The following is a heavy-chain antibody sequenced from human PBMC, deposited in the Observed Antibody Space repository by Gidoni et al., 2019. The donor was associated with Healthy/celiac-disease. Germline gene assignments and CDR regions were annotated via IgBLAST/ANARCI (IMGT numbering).Heavy chain of an antibody. CDR2: IYYSGST. CDR1: GGSIRSYY. D-gene: IGHD6-13*01. J-gene: IGHJ5*02. V-gene: IGHV4-59*01. Sequence: QVQLQESGPGLVKPSETLSLTCTVSGGSIRSYYWSWIRQPPGKGLEWIGYIYYSGSTNYNPSLKSRVTISVDTSKNQFSLKLSSVTAADTAVYYCARDRSSSWSAWFDPWGQGTLVTVSS. CDR3: ARDRSSSWSAWFDP.